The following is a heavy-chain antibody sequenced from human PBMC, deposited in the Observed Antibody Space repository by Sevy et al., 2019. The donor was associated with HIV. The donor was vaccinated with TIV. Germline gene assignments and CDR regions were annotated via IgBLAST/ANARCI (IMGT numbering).Heavy chain of an antibody. CDR1: GFTFSSYA. V-gene: IGHV3-23*01. Sequence: GGSLRLSCAASGFTFSSYAMSWVRHAPGKGLEWVSAISGSGGSTYYADSVKGRFTISRDNSKNTLYLQMNSLRAEDTAVYYCAKHTYYYDSSSFYFDYWGQGTLVTVSS. J-gene: IGHJ4*02. CDR2: ISGSGGST. D-gene: IGHD3-22*01. CDR3: AKHTYYYDSSSFYFDY.